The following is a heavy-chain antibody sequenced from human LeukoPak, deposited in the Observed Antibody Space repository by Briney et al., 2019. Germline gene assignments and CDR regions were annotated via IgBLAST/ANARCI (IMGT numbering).Heavy chain of an antibody. V-gene: IGHV1-2*02. CDR2: INPNSGGT. J-gene: IGHJ4*02. CDR3: ARGRTYGPGSYWVDY. CDR1: GYTFTGYY. D-gene: IGHD3-10*01. Sequence: GASVKVSCKASGYTFTGYYMHWVRQAPGQGLEWMGWINPNSGGTNYAQKFRGRVTMTRDTSNSTAYMDLSRLRSDDTAVYYCARGRTYGPGSYWVDYWGQGTLVTVSS.